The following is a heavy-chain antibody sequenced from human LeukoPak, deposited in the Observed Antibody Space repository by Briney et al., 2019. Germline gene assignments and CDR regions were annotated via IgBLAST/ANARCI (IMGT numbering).Heavy chain of an antibody. D-gene: IGHD3-10*01. CDR1: GYSISSGSY. V-gene: IGHV4-38-2*01. CDR3: ARGSGSYGSNLDY. CDR2: VYHSGSA. J-gene: IGHJ4*02. Sequence: SETLSLTCAVAGYSISSGSYWGWIRQPPGKGLEWIGTVYHSGSAYYNPSLWGRVTISLDTSKNQFSLKLTSVPAADTAVYSCARGSGSYGSNLDYWGQGTLVTVSS.